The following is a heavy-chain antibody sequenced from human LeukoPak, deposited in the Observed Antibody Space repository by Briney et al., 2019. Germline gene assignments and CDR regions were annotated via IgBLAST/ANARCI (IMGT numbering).Heavy chain of an antibody. CDR2: ISAYNGNT. J-gene: IGHJ6*02. CDR3: ARLMVRNYGMDV. Sequence: ASVKVSCKASGYTFTSYGISWVRQAPGQGLEWMGWISAYNGNTNYAQKLQVRVTMTTDTSTSTAYMELRRLRSDDMAVYYCARLMVRNYGMDVWGQGTTVTVSS. V-gene: IGHV1-18*03. D-gene: IGHD2-8*01. CDR1: GYTFTSYG.